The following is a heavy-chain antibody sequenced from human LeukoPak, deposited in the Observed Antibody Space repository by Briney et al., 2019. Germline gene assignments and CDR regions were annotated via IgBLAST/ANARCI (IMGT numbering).Heavy chain of an antibody. J-gene: IGHJ5*02. CDR1: GDSIGTYY. D-gene: IGHD3-22*01. V-gene: IGHV4-59*01. CDR2: VYYAGIT. CDR3: ARHRYYYDSSGYYYQP. Sequence: SETLSLTCTVSGDSIGTYYWSWIRRPPGKGLEWIGHVYYAGITDYNPSLQSRVTISVDPSKNQFSLRLSSVTAADTAVYYCARHRYYYDSSGYYYQPWGQGTLVTVSP.